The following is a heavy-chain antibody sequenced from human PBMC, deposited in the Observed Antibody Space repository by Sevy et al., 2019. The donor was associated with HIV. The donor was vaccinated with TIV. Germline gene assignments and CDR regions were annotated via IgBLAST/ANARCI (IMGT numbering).Heavy chain of an antibody. CDR3: ARELSDYGMDV. Sequence: SETLSLTCNVSGGSIRSGRYYWSWIRQPAGKGLEWIGRIYIRGTTNYIPSLKSRITMSVDTSKNQFSLKLSSVTATDTAVYYCARELSDYGMDVWGQRTTVTVSS. J-gene: IGHJ6*02. V-gene: IGHV4-61*02. CDR2: IYIRGTT. CDR1: GGSIRSGRYY.